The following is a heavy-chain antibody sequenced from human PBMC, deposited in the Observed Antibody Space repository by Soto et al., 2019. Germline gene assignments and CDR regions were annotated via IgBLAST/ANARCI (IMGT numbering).Heavy chain of an antibody. D-gene: IGHD3-3*01. Sequence: QVQLQESGPGLVKPSQTLSLTCTVSGGSISSGTSYWSWIRQRPGKGLEWIGYIFYSGSFYYTPSLRGRVMILADTSKNQFTLRLSSVTAADTAVYYCARAPETPSTLGVALPYFLDYWGQGALVTVSS. V-gene: IGHV4-31*03. CDR3: ARAPETPSTLGVALPYFLDY. CDR1: GGSISSGTSY. CDR2: IFYSGSF. J-gene: IGHJ4*02.